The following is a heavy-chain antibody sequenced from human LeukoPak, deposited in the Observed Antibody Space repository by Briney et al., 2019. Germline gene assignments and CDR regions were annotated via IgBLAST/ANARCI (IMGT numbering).Heavy chain of an antibody. CDR3: ASHRGPANGSGDYYYMDV. D-gene: IGHD2-15*01. CDR2: INPNSGNT. CDR1: GYTFTSYD. V-gene: IGHV1-8*01. J-gene: IGHJ6*03. Sequence: ASVKVSCKASGYTFTSYDIHWVRQAPGQGLEWMGWINPNSGNTGYAQEFQGRVTMTRNTSISTAYMELSSLRSEDTAVYYCASHRGPANGSGDYYYMDVWGKGTTVTVSS.